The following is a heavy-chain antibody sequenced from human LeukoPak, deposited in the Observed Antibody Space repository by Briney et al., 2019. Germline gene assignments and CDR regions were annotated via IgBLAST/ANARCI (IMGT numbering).Heavy chain of an antibody. CDR3: ARDNDLLRYFDWPLDY. J-gene: IGHJ4*02. CDR2: ISSSSSYI. Sequence: GGSLRLSCAASGFTFSSYSMNWVRQAPGKGLEWVSSISSSSSYIYYADSVKGRFTISRDNTKNSLYLQMNSLRAEDTAVYYCARDNDLLRYFDWPLDYWGQGTLVTVSS. CDR1: GFTFSSYS. V-gene: IGHV3-21*01. D-gene: IGHD3-9*01.